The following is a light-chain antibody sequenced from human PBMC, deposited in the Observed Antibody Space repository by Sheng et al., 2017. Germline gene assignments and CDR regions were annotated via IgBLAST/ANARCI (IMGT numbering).Light chain of an antibody. CDR2: DNS. CDR3: QSYDSSLSGWV. V-gene: IGLV1-40*01. Sequence: QSVLTQPPSVSGGPRARGSTISCTGSSSNIGAGYDVHWYQQLPGTAPKLLIYDNSNRPSGVPDRFSGSKSGTSASLAITGLQAEDEADYYCQSYDSSLSGWVFGGGTKLTVL. CDR1: SSNIGAGYD. J-gene: IGLJ3*02.